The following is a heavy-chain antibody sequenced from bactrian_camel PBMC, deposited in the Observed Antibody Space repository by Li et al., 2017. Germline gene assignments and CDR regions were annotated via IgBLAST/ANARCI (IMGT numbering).Heavy chain of an antibody. D-gene: IGHD3*01. CDR3: AAHSYCYDDARWEPKWYHY. Sequence: HVQLVESGGGSVQAGGSLTLSCARTYSGYNMAWFRPAPGLQREGVAALLIDDSAEYADSVKGRFTISKDNAKNTLYLQMNSLKPEDTAMYYCAAHSYCYDDARWEPKWYHYWAQGTQVTVSS. CDR2: LLIDDSA. CDR1: TYSGYN. J-gene: IGHJ4*01. V-gene: IGHV3S57*01.